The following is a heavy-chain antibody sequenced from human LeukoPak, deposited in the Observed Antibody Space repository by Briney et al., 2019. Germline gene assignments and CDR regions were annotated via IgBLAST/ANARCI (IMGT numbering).Heavy chain of an antibody. CDR1: GYTFTSYG. V-gene: IGHV1-18*01. D-gene: IGHD3-10*01. Sequence: ASVNVFRKASGYTFTSYGISWVRQAPGQGLEWMGWISAYDGNTNYAQKLQGRVTMTTDTSTSTAYMELRSLRSDDTAVYYCARMGARRFGGYYYYGMDVWGQGTTVTVSS. CDR3: ARMGARRFGGYYYYGMDV. J-gene: IGHJ6*02. CDR2: ISAYDGNT.